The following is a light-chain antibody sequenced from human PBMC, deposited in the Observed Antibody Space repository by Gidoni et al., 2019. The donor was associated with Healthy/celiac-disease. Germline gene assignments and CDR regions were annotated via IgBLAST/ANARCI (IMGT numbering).Light chain of an antibody. Sequence: SSELTQDPAVSVALGQTVRITCQGDTLRRYDASWYQQKPGPAPVFVIYGKSNRPSGFPDRFSGSSSGNTASLIITGARAEDEGDYYCNSRDSGGNRLVFGGGTKLTVL. CDR3: NSRDSGGNRLV. V-gene: IGLV3-19*01. J-gene: IGLJ2*01. CDR2: GKS. CDR1: TLRRYD.